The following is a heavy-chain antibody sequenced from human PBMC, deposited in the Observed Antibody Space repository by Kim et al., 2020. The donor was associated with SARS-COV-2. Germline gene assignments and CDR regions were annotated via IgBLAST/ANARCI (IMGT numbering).Heavy chain of an antibody. CDR2: INHSGST. CDR3: ARGTFGGRQNNWFDP. D-gene: IGHD3-16*01. V-gene: IGHV4-34*01. CDR1: GGSFSGYY. J-gene: IGHJ5*02. Sequence: SETLSLTCAVYGGSFSGYYWSWIRQPPGKGLEWIGEINHSGSTNYNPSLKSRVTISVDTSKNQFSLKLSSVTAADTAVYYCARGTFGGRQNNWFDPWGQGTLVTVSS.